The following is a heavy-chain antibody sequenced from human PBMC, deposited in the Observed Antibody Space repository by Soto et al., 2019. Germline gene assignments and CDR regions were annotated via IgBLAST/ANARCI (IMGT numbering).Heavy chain of an antibody. CDR1: GFTFSSYG. V-gene: IGHV3-33*01. CDR3: ARSEGRSYCFDY. J-gene: IGHJ4*02. CDR2: IWYDGSNK. Sequence: QVQLVESGGGVVQPGRSLRLSCAASGFTFSSYGMHWVRQAPGKGLEWVAVIWYDGSNKYYADSVKGRFTISRDNSKNTLYLHMNSLRAEDTAVYYCARSEGRSYCFDYWGQGTLVTVSS.